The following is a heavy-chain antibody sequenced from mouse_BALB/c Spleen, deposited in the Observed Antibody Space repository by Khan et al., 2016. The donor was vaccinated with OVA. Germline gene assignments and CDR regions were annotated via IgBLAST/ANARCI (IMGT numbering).Heavy chain of an antibody. CDR1: GYTFTDYA. V-gene: IGHV1S137*01. CDR3: ARPAYVGYYDY. D-gene: IGHD1-1*02. Sequence: QVQLKQSGPELVRPGVSVKISCKGSGYTFTDYAMYWVKQSHAKRLEGIGLISNYSGNTNYNQKFKGKATMTVDKSSSTAYMELAILTSEHSAIYYCARPAYVGYYDYCCQVTSLTVSS. CDR2: ISNYSGNT. J-gene: IGHJ2*02.